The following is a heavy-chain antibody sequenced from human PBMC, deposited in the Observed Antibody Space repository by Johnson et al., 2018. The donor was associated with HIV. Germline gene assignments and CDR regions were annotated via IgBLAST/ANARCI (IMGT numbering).Heavy chain of an antibody. CDR3: AKDIRRWGNLDAFDI. Sequence: VQLVESGGGVVQPGRSLRLSCAASGFTFSNAWMSWVRQAPGKGLEWVGRIKSKTDGGTTDYAAPVKGRFTISRDIAKNSLYLQMDSLRADDTALYYCAKDIRRWGNLDAFDIWGQGTMVTVSS. CDR1: GFTFSNAW. V-gene: IGHV3-15*05. J-gene: IGHJ3*02. CDR2: IKSKTDGGTT. D-gene: IGHD2-2*02.